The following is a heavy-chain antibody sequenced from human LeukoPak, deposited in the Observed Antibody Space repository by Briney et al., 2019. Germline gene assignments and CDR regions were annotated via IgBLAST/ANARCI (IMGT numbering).Heavy chain of an antibody. CDR2: IYYSGTT. CDR3: ARKVRAAGAFDY. Sequence: SETLSLTCTVSGGSISSSSYYWGWIRQPPGKGLEWIGTIYYSGTTYYNPSLKSRVTISVDTSKNQFSLKLSSVTAADTAVYYCARKVRAAGAFDYWGQGTLVTVSS. CDR1: GGSISSSSYY. J-gene: IGHJ4*02. D-gene: IGHD6-25*01. V-gene: IGHV4-39*07.